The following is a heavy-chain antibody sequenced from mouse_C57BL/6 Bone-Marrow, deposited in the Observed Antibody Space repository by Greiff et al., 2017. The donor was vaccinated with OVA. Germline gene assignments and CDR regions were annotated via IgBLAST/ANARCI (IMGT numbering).Heavy chain of an antibody. CDR1: GYPFTRYW. CDR3: ARRAGSSYVGYFDV. J-gene: IGHJ1*03. CDR2: IDPNSGGT. Sequence: QVQLKQPGAELVQPGASVKLSCTASGYPFTRYWMHWVKQRPGRGLAWIGRIDPNSGGTKYNEKFKSKATLTVDKPSSTAYMQLSSLTSEDSAVYYCARRAGSSYVGYFDVWGTGTTVTVSS. V-gene: IGHV1-72*01. D-gene: IGHD1-1*01.